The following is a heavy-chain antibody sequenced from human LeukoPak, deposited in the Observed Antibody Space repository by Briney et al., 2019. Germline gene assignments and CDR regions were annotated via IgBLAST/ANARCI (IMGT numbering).Heavy chain of an antibody. D-gene: IGHD2/OR15-2a*01. V-gene: IGHV3-48*01. CDR2: ISSGSSTI. J-gene: IGHJ4*02. CDR1: GFTFSSYS. Sequence: GGSLRLSCAASGFTFSSYSMNWVRQAPGKGLEWVSHISSGSSTIYYADSVKGRFTISRDQAKNSLYLQMTSLRAEDTAVYYCAREPSEGGTTSGGFDCWGQGTLVTVSS. CDR3: AREPSEGGTTSGGFDC.